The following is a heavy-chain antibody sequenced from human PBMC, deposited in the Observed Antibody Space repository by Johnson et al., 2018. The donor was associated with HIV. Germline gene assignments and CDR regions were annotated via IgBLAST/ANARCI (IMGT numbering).Heavy chain of an antibody. V-gene: IGHV3-23*04. CDR1: GFTFSSYA. Sequence: VQLVESGGGLVQPGGSLRLSCAASGFTFSSYATSWVRQAPGKGLEWVSAISASGGSTYYADSVKGRFTISRDNSKNTLYLQMNSLRAEDTAVYFCARDLMDSSDYPPDAFDVWGQGTMVTVSS. CDR3: ARDLMDSSDYPPDAFDV. CDR2: ISASGGST. D-gene: IGHD3-22*01. J-gene: IGHJ3*01.